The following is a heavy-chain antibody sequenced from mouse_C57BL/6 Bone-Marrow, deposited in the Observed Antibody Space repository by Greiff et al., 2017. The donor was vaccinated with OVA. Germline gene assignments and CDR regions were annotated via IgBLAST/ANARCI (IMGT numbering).Heavy chain of an antibody. CDR1: GYTFTSYW. V-gene: IGHV1-55*01. D-gene: IGHD2-3*01. CDR3: ARTLYDFYAMDY. CDR2: IYPGSGST. Sequence: LVESGPELVKPGASVKMSCKASGYTFTSYWITWVKQRPGQGLEWIGDIYPGSGSTNYNEKFKSKATLTVDTSSSTAYMQLSSLTSEDSAVYYCARTLYDFYAMDYWGQGTSVTVSS. J-gene: IGHJ4*01.